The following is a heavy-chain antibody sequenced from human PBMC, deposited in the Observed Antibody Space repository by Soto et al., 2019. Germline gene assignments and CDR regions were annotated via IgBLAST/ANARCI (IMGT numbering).Heavy chain of an antibody. CDR3: AKDLGFSAPTAFDY. D-gene: IGHD3-10*01. Sequence: EVQLLQSGGGLVQPGGSLRLSRASSGFSFSSYAMSWVRQAPGKGRGWVSGTGASGGSTYYTDSVKGRFTIARDSSKNTVYLQMNILRAEDTAVYFCAKDLGFSAPTAFDYWGLGTQVTVSS. CDR1: GFSFSSYA. CDR2: TGASGGST. V-gene: IGHV3-23*01. J-gene: IGHJ4*02.